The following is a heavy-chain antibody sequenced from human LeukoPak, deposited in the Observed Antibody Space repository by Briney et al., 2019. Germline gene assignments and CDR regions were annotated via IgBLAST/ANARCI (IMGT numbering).Heavy chain of an antibody. CDR2: IYTSGST. Sequence: PSETLSLTCTVSGGSISSSSYYWSWIRQPAGKGLEWIGRIYTSGSTNYNPSLKSRVTMSVDTSKNQFSLKLSSVTAADTAVYYCARDRVYGDYPLRFDLWGRGTLVTVSS. J-gene: IGHJ2*01. CDR1: GGSISSSSYY. D-gene: IGHD4-17*01. CDR3: ARDRVYGDYPLRFDL. V-gene: IGHV4-61*02.